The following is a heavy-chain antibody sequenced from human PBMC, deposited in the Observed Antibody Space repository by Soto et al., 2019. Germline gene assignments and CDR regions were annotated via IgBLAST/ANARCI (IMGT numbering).Heavy chain of an antibody. V-gene: IGHV3-30*18. D-gene: IGHD3-22*01. J-gene: IGHJ4*02. Sequence: GGSLRLACAASGFTFSSYGMHWVRQAPGKGLEWVAVISYDGSNKYYADSVKGRFTISRDNSKNTLYLQMNSLRAEDTAVYYCAKDPVSGYYWAYYFDYWGQGTVVTVSS. CDR1: GFTFSSYG. CDR2: ISYDGSNK. CDR3: AKDPVSGYYWAYYFDY.